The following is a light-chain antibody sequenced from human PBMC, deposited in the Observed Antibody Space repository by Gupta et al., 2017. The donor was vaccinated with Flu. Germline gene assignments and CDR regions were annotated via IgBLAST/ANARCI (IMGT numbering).Light chain of an antibody. CDR1: QSISNT. CDR2: GAS. J-gene: IGKJ4*01. Sequence: EIVLTQSPPTLSVSPGDRATLSCRASQSISNTLAWYQQKPGQARRLLIYGASTRATGVPARFSGSGSGTEFSLTISSRQSEDFAVYYCQEENSWPHFFGGGTKVEIK. CDR3: QEENSWPHF. V-gene: IGKV3-15*01.